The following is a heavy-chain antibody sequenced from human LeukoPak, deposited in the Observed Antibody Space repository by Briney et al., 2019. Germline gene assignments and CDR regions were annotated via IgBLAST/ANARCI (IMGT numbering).Heavy chain of an antibody. V-gene: IGHV4-39*01. J-gene: IGHJ4*02. CDR1: GDSISSSSYY. CDR3: ASQSSTMSTSYYFDY. Sequence: SETLSLTCTVSGDSISSSSYYWGWIRQPPGKGLEWIGSIYYSGGTYYNPSLKSRVTMSVEMSKNQFSLRLTSVTAADTAVYYCASQSSTMSTSYYFDYWGQGTLVTVSS. D-gene: IGHD5-24*01. CDR2: IYYSGGT.